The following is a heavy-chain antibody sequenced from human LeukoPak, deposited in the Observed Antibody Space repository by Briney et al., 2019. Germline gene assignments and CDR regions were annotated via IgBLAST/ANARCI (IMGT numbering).Heavy chain of an antibody. V-gene: IGHV3-48*03. Sequence: GGSLRLSCAASGFTFSSYDMNWVRQAPGKGLEWVSYISSSGSTIYYADSVKGRFTISRDNAKNSLYLQMSSLRAEDTAVYYCARLPITTGIEYWGQGTLVSVSS. CDR1: GFTFSSYD. CDR2: ISSSGSTI. CDR3: ARLPITTGIEY. D-gene: IGHD1-1*01. J-gene: IGHJ4*02.